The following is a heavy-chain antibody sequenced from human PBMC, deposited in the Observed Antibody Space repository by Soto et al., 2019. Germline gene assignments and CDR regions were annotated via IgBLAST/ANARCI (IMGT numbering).Heavy chain of an antibody. CDR3: ARDRLWELSTWSSDAFDI. Sequence: SVKVSCKXSGGTFSSYAISWVRQAPGQGLEWMGGIIPIFGTANYAQKFQGRVTITADKSTSTAYMELSSLRSEDTAVYYCARDRLWELSTWSSDAFDIWGQGTMVTVSS. CDR1: GGTFSSYA. D-gene: IGHD3-16*02. CDR2: IIPIFGTA. J-gene: IGHJ3*02. V-gene: IGHV1-69*06.